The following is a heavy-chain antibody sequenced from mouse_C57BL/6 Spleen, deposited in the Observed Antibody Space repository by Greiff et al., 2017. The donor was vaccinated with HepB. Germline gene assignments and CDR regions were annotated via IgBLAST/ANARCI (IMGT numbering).Heavy chain of an antibody. CDR3: ARPYDGYYVFAY. V-gene: IGHV5-16*01. D-gene: IGHD2-3*01. Sequence: EVQRVESEGGLVQPGSSMKLSCTASGFTFSDYYMAWVRQVPEKGLEWVANINYDGSSTYYLDSLKSRFIITRDNAKNILYLQMSSLKSEDTATYYCARPYDGYYVFAYWGQVTLVTVSA. CDR1: GFTFSDYY. J-gene: IGHJ3*01. CDR2: INYDGSST.